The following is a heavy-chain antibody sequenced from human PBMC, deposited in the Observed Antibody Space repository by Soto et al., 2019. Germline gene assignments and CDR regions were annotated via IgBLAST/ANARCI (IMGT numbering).Heavy chain of an antibody. V-gene: IGHV5-51*01. J-gene: IGHJ3*02. CDR3: ASSYDSSGYYWSAFDI. D-gene: IGHD3-22*01. Sequence: ESLKISGKGSGYSLTSYWIGSVLEMPGKALEWMGIIYPGDSDTRYSPSFQGQVTISADKSISTAYLQWSSLKASDTAMYYCASSYDSSGYYWSAFDIWGQGTMVTVSS. CDR2: IYPGDSDT. CDR1: GYSLTSYW.